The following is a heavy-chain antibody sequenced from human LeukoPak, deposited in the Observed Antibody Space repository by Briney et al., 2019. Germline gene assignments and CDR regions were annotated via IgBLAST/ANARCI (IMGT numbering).Heavy chain of an antibody. V-gene: IGHV3-13*01. J-gene: IGHJ4*02. D-gene: IGHD1-26*01. CDR3: ARQMTPHGNFDY. CDR2: IGTAGDT. CDR1: GFTFSNYA. Sequence: GGSLRLSCAASGFTFSNYAMHWVRQATGKGLEWVSAIGTAGDTFYPGSVKGRFTISRENAKNSLYLQMNSLRAEDTAVYYCARQMTPHGNFDYWGQGILVAVSS.